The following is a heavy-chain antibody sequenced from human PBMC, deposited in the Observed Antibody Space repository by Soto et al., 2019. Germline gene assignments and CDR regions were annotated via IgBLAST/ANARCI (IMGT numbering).Heavy chain of an antibody. CDR3: AKRQGRIGSGWYWDDY. V-gene: IGHV3-23*01. J-gene: IGHJ4*02. D-gene: IGHD6-19*01. CDR1: GFTFSSYA. Sequence: GGSLRLSCAASGFTFSSYAMSWVRQAPGKGLEWVSAISGSGGSTYYADSVKGRFTISRDNSKNTLYLQMNSLRAEDTAVYYCAKRQGRIGSGWYWDDYWGQGTLVTVSS. CDR2: ISGSGGST.